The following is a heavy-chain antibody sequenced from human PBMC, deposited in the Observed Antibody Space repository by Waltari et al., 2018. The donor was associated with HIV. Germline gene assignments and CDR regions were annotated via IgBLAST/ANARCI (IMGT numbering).Heavy chain of an antibody. D-gene: IGHD4-17*01. Sequence: QVQLQESGPGLVKPSETLSLTCAVSVGSISGYNWWSWVRQAPGKGLEWIGEMYHSWRTKYNPSLKSRVTISIDKSKNQFSLRLTSVTAADTAVYYCVRVMTGDYRSSWFDPWGQGTLVTVSS. CDR3: VRVMTGDYRSSWFDP. CDR1: VGSISGYNW. V-gene: IGHV4-4*02. J-gene: IGHJ5*02. CDR2: MYHSWRT.